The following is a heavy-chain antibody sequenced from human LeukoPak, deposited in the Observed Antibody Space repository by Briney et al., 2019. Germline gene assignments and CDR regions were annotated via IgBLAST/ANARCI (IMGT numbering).Heavy chain of an antibody. J-gene: IGHJ4*02. CDR2: ISGSGGSI. CDR1: GFTFSSYA. CDR3: AKSSWFGGHIDY. D-gene: IGHD3-10*01. Sequence: GGSLRLSCAASGFTFSSYAMSWVRQAPGKGLEWVSAISGSGGSIYYADSVKGRFTISRDNSKNTLYLQMNSLRAEDTAVYYCAKSSWFGGHIDYWGQGTLVTVSS. V-gene: IGHV3-23*01.